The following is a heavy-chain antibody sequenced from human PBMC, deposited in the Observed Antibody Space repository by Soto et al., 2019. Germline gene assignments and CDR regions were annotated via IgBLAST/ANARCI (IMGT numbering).Heavy chain of an antibody. Sequence: GSLRLSCAASGFTFSSYGMHWVRQAPGKGLEWVAVIWYDGSNKYYADSVKGRFTISRDNSKNTLYLQMNSLRAEDTAVYYCARERRGYSYGYGLDYYYYGMDVWGQGTTVTVSS. J-gene: IGHJ6*02. CDR2: IWYDGSNK. CDR1: GFTFSSYG. CDR3: ARERRGYSYGYGLDYYYYGMDV. D-gene: IGHD5-18*01. V-gene: IGHV3-33*01.